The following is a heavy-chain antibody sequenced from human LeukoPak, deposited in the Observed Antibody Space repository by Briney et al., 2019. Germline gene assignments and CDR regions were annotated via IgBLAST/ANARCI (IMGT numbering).Heavy chain of an antibody. Sequence: ASVKVSCKASGYTFTNYGISWVRQAPGQGLEWMGWVSAHADDTNYVQQFRGRITMTTDTSTSTAYVELRSLRSDDTAVFYCARDCIGCLGFDYWGQGTLVTVSS. V-gene: IGHV1-18*01. CDR2: VSAHADDT. D-gene: IGHD5/OR15-5a*01. J-gene: IGHJ4*02. CDR1: GYTFTNYG. CDR3: ARDCIGCLGFDY.